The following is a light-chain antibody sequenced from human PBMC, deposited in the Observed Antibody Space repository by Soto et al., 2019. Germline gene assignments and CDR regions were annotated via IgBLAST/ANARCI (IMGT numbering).Light chain of an antibody. CDR3: QQYNSFPLT. J-gene: IGKJ4*01. CDR2: KAS. CDR1: QSISSW. V-gene: IGKV1-5*03. Sequence: DIQMTQSPSTLSASVGDRVTITCRASQSISSWLAWYQQKPGKAPKLLIYKASSLESGVPSRFSGSGSGTEFTITIRSLQPDDFETYYCQQYNSFPLTFGGGTKVEIK.